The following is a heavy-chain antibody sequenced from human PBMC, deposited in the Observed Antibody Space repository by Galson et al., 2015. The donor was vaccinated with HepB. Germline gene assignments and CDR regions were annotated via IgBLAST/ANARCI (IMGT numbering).Heavy chain of an antibody. Sequence: SVKVSCKASGYSFTTYTIHWVRQAPGQGLEWMGWINAGNGNTKYSQKFQGRVTITRDTSASTAYMELSSLRSEDTTVYYCARAGRSYCGAECYTPPSYYYYGMDVWGQGTTVTVSS. CDR2: INAGNGNT. J-gene: IGHJ6*02. D-gene: IGHD2-21*01. V-gene: IGHV1-3*01. CDR3: ARAGRSYCGAECYTPPSYYYYGMDV. CDR1: GYSFTTYT.